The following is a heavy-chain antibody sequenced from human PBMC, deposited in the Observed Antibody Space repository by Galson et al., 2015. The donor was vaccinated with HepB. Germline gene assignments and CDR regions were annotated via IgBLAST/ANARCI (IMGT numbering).Heavy chain of an antibody. Sequence: LTCPVSGGSISTSSSNYYWVWIRQPPGKGLEWIGSISYRGTTYYNPSLKSRVTISVDPSKNQFSLRLSSVTATDTALYSCARTMVKTTTSFAYWGQGILVTVSS. CDR1: GGSISTSSSNYY. J-gene: IGHJ4*02. V-gene: IGHV4-39*01. D-gene: IGHD4/OR15-4a*01. CDR2: ISYRGTT. CDR3: ARTMVKTTTSFAY.